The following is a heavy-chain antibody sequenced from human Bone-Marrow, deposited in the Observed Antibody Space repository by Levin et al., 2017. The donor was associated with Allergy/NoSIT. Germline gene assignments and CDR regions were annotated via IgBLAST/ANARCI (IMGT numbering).Heavy chain of an antibody. CDR2: IYTSGST. CDR1: GGSISSYY. V-gene: IGHV4-4*07. J-gene: IGHJ3*02. Sequence: PSETLSLTCTVSGGSISSYYWSWIRQPAGKGLEWIGRIYTSGSTNYNPSLKSRVTMSVDTSKNQFSLKLSSVTAADTAVYYCAIWGQWLVLVDGDYAFDIWGQGTMVTVSS. CDR3: AIWGQWLVLVDGDYAFDI. D-gene: IGHD6-19*01.